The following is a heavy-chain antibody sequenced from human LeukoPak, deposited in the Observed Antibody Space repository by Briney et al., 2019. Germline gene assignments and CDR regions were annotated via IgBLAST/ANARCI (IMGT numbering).Heavy chain of an antibody. D-gene: IGHD3-3*01. Sequence: GGSLRLSCAASGFTFSSYSMNWVRQAPGKGLEWVSSISSSSSYIYYADSVKGRFTISRDNSKNTLYLQMNSLRAEDTAVYYCAKELGVVRFLEWISNDAFDIWGQGTMVTVSS. CDR1: GFTFSSYS. V-gene: IGHV3-21*01. CDR2: ISSSSSYI. CDR3: AKELGVVRFLEWISNDAFDI. J-gene: IGHJ3*02.